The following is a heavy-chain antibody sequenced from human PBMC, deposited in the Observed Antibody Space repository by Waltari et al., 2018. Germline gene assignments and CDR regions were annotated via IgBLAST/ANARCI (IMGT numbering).Heavy chain of an antibody. V-gene: IGHV1-2*02. CDR1: GYTFTGYY. CDR2: INPNSGGT. Sequence: QVQLVQSGAEVKKPGASVKVSCKASGYTFTGYYMHWVRQAPGQGLEWMGWINPNSGGTNHTQKFQGRVTRTRDTSISTAYMELSRLRSDDTAVYYCARGGSTSPMGFDYWGQGTLVTVSS. D-gene: IGHD2-2*01. CDR3: ARGGSTSPMGFDY. J-gene: IGHJ4*02.